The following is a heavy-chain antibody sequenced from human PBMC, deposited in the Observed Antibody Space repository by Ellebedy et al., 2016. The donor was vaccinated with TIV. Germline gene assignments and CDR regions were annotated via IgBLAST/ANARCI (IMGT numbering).Heavy chain of an antibody. Sequence: AASVKVSCNASGYIFTTHGITWVRQAPGQGPEWMGWISTYNDKTKYAQKFQGRATMTTDSSTSTAYMELRSLRSDDTAVYYCARDLGLYFYYYYGMGVWGQGTTVTVSS. CDR3: ARDLGLYFYYYYGMGV. CDR1: GYIFTTHG. J-gene: IGHJ6*02. D-gene: IGHD2-8*01. CDR2: ISTYNDKT. V-gene: IGHV1-18*04.